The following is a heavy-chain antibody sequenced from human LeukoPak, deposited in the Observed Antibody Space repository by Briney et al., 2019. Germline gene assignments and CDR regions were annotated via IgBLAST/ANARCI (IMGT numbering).Heavy chain of an antibody. V-gene: IGHV4-39*01. CDR1: GGSISSSSYY. J-gene: IGHJ4*02. Sequence: PSETLSLTCTVSGGSISSSSYYWGWIRQPPGKGLEWIGSIYYSGSTYYNPSLKSRVTISVDTSKNPFSLKLSSVTAADTAVYYCARQDYYGSGSYYNVPNFDYWGQGTLATVSS. CDR2: IYYSGST. CDR3: ARQDYYGSGSYYNVPNFDY. D-gene: IGHD3-10*01.